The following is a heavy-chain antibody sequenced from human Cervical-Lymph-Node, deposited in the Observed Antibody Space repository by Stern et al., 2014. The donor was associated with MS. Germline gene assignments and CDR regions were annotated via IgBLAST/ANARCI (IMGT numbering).Heavy chain of an antibody. CDR3: ASPLTATSVPFGYYGMDV. CDR2: VGPPFGKP. V-gene: IGHV1-69*01. CDR1: GGTFSNYA. J-gene: IGHJ6*02. D-gene: IGHD4-17*01. Sequence: QVQLVESGAEVKKPGSSVKVSCKASGGTFSNYATSWVRQAPGQGLEGMGWVGPPFGKPNYAQKFQGRVPITADESTSTAYMDLSSLRSEDTAVYYCASPLTATSVPFGYYGMDVWGQGTTVTVS.